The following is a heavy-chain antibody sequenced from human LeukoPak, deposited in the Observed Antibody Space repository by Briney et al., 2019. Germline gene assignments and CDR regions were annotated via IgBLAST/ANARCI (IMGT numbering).Heavy chain of an antibody. D-gene: IGHD1-1*01. CDR2: ISAYNGNT. Sequence: ASVKVTCKASGYTFTSYGISWVRQAPGQGLEWMGWISAYNGNTNYAQKLQGRVTMTTDTSTSTAYMELRSLRSDDTAVYYCARRENDGVWFDPWGQGTLVTVSS. CDR3: ARRENDGVWFDP. J-gene: IGHJ5*02. CDR1: GYTFTSYG. V-gene: IGHV1-18*01.